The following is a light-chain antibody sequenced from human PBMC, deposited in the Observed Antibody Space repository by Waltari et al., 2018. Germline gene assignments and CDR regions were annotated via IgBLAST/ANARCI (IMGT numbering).Light chain of an antibody. Sequence: LTQSPSSLSASVGDRVTISCRASHDISSHLAWYQQKPGKAPTLLICPASTLDSGVPSRFSGSGAGTEFTLTITSLQPEDFATYFCQDLHDYPVFGPGTKVDIK. CDR1: HDISSH. CDR3: QDLHDYPV. V-gene: IGKV1-9*01. J-gene: IGKJ3*01. CDR2: PAS.